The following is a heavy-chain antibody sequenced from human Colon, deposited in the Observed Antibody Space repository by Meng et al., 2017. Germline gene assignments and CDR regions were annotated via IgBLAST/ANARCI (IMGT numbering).Heavy chain of an antibody. CDR3: ARDRTPPSYYYDSSGYYAISYYYYGMDV. J-gene: IGHJ6*02. CDR1: GFTFSSYW. Sequence: GGSLRLSCAAPGFTFSSYWMSGVRQAPGKGLEWVANIKQVGSEKYYVDSVKGRFTISRDNAKNSLYLQMNSRRAEDTAVYYCARDRTPPSYYYDSSGYYAISYYYYGMDVWGRGTTVTVSS. V-gene: IGHV3-7*01. CDR2: IKQVGSEK. D-gene: IGHD3-22*01.